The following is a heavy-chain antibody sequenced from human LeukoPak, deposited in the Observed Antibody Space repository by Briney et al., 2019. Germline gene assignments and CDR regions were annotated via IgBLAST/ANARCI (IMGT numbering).Heavy chain of an antibody. CDR3: AKNRDWLLNYFDY. V-gene: IGHV3-64*02. CDR1: GFTFSSYA. D-gene: IGHD3/OR15-3a*01. J-gene: IGHJ4*02. Sequence: GGSLRLSCAASGFTFSSYAMHWVRQAPGKGPQYVSAISGDGGSTYYADSVKGRFTISRDNSKNTLYLQMNSLRAEDTAVYYCAKNRDWLLNYFDYWGQGTLVIVSS. CDR2: ISGDGGST.